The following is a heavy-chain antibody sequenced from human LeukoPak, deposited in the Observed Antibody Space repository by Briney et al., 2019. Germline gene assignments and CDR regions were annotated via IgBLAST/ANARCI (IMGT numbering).Heavy chain of an antibody. CDR1: GFTFSSYS. CDR2: ISSSSSYI. V-gene: IGHV3-21*01. Sequence: GGSLRPSCAASGFTFSSYSMNWVRQAPGKGLEWVSSISSSSSYIYYADSVKGRFTISRDNAKNSLYLQMNSLRAEDTAVYYCARDLGPQYYYDSSGYYPLGYWGQGTLVTVSA. J-gene: IGHJ4*02. CDR3: ARDLGPQYYYDSSGYYPLGY. D-gene: IGHD3-22*01.